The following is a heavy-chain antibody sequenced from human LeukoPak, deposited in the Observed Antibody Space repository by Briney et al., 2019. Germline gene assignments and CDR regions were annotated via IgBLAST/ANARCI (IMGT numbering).Heavy chain of an antibody. CDR2: INPNSGGT. D-gene: IGHD3-22*01. Sequence: PGRSLRLSCAASGYTFTGYYMHWVRQAPGQGLGWMGWINPNSGGTNYAQKFQGRVTMTRDTSISTAYMELSRLRSDDTAVYYCARSRQTRTYDSSGYYLIFDYWGQGTLVTVSS. CDR3: ARSRQTRTYDSSGYYLIFDY. J-gene: IGHJ4*02. V-gene: IGHV1-2*02. CDR1: GYTFTGYY.